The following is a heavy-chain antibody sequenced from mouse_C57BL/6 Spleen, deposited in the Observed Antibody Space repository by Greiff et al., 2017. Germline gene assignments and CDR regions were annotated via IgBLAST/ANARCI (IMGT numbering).Heavy chain of an antibody. CDR1: GYTFTSYW. V-gene: IGHV14-2*01. CDR2: IHPEDGET. J-gene: IGHJ4*01. Sequence: EVQLQQPGAELVKPGASVKLSCKASGYTFTSYWMHWVKQRPGQGLEWIGMIHPEDGETKYAPKFQGKATITADTSSNTAYLQLSSLTSEDTAVYYCASGGHAMDYWGQGTSVTVSS. CDR3: ASGGHAMDY.